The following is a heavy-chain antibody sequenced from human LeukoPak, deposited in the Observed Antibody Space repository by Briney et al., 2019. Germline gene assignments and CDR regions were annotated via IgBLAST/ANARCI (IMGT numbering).Heavy chain of an antibody. CDR1: GGTFSIYT. CDR2: IIPILGIA. CDR3: ARDQGYYGSGSYWFDY. J-gene: IGHJ4*02. Sequence: SVKVSCKASGGTFSIYTISWVRQAPGQGLEWMGRIIPILGIANYAQKFQGRVTITADKSTSTAYMELSSLRSEDTAVYYCARDQGYYGSGSYWFDYWGQGTLVTVSS. D-gene: IGHD3-10*01. V-gene: IGHV1-69*04.